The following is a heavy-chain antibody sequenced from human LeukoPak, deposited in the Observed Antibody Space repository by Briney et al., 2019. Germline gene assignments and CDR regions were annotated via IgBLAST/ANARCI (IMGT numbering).Heavy chain of an antibody. CDR1: GYNFVNFG. V-gene: IGHV1-18*01. D-gene: IGHD2-2*01. CDR3: TRDFDNPENSCPSTSCIDV. Sequence: ASVKVSCKSSGYNFVNFGISWVRQAPGQGLEWMGWISTSSVNTNYAQKFQGRLTMTTDTSTSTAYMELRSLRSDDTAVYYCTRDFDNPENSCPSTSCIDVWGQGTTVTVSS. CDR2: ISTSSVNT. J-gene: IGHJ6*02.